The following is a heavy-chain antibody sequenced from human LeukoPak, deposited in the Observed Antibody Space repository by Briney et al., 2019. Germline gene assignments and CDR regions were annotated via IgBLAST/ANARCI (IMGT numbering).Heavy chain of an antibody. Sequence: PGGSLRLSCAASGFTFSSYWMSWVRQAPGKGLEWVANIKQDGSEKYYVDSMKGRFTISRDNPKNSLYLQLNSLRAEDTAVYYCARSPYTSGWYGVGYWGQGTLVTVSS. CDR1: GFTFSSYW. CDR2: IKQDGSEK. V-gene: IGHV3-7*01. J-gene: IGHJ4*02. CDR3: ARSPYTSGWYGVGY. D-gene: IGHD6-19*01.